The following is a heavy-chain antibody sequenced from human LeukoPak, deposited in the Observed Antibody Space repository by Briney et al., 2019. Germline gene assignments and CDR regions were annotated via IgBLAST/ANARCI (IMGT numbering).Heavy chain of an antibody. CDR1: GFTFSSYG. V-gene: IGHV3-30*18. J-gene: IGHJ4*02. Sequence: PGGSLRLSCAASGFTFSSYGMHWVRQAPGKGLEWVAVISYDGSNKYYADSVKGRFTLSRDNSKNTLYLQMNGLRAEDTAVYYCAKDRLEYYYDSSGYYFDYWGQGTLVTVSS. D-gene: IGHD3-22*01. CDR3: AKDRLEYYYDSSGYYFDY. CDR2: ISYDGSNK.